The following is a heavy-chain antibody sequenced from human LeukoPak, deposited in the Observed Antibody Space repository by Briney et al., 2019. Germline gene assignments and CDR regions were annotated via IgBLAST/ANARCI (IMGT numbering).Heavy chain of an antibody. Sequence: KPGGSLRLSCVASGFTFNKAWMSWVRQAPGKGLEWVGRIKSEANGATTDYAAPVKGRFTISRDDSKNTLYLEMSGLKGEDSAVYYCTTLADCAYYDDSGYYWFDPWGQGTLVTVSS. CDR2: IKSEANGATT. V-gene: IGHV3-15*01. D-gene: IGHD3-22*01. CDR3: TTLADCAYYDDSGYYWFDP. J-gene: IGHJ5*02. CDR1: GFTFNKAW.